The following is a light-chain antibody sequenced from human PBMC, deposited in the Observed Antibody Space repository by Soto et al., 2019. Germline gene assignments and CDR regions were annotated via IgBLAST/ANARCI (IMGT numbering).Light chain of an antibody. J-gene: IGLJ3*02. CDR3: TSYAGSNNLV. CDR2: EVS. Sequence: QSALTHPPSASGSPGQSVTISCTGTSSDIGGYNYVSWYQQHPGKAPKLIIYEVSKRPSGVPDRFSGSKSGNTASLTVSGLQAEDEADYYCTSYAGSNNLVFAGGTK. CDR1: SSDIGGYNY. V-gene: IGLV2-8*01.